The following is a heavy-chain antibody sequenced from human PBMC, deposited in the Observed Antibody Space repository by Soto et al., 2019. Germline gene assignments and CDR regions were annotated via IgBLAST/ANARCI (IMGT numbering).Heavy chain of an antibody. V-gene: IGHV2-5*02. CDR2: IYWDDDK. CDR1: GFSLSTSGVG. D-gene: IGHD7-27*01. Sequence: QITLKESGPTLVQPTQTLTLTCPFSGFSLSTSGVGVGWIRQPPGKALEWLAVIYWDDDKRYSPTLKSRLTYPKHSSKTPVVLTMTNIDPVDTATHYCADILIPNEGSKWGFDYCGHVSLFAVAS. J-gene: IGHJ4*01. CDR3: ADILIPNEGSKWGFDY.